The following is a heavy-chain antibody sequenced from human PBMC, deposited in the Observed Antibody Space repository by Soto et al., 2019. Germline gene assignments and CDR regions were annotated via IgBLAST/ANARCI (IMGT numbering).Heavy chain of an antibody. CDR3: ARSHPVPRLSMYPYVC. J-gene: IGHJ4*02. CDR1: GASISSSSFY. V-gene: IGHV4-39*01. Sequence: SETLSLTCTVSGASISSSSFYWGWIRQPPGKGLESIANIYYDGSTYYNPSLKSRVTISLDTSKNQFSLKLSSVTAADTAVYYCARSHPVPRLSMYPYVCWGQGTLVTVS. D-gene: IGHD2-2*01. CDR2: IYYDGST.